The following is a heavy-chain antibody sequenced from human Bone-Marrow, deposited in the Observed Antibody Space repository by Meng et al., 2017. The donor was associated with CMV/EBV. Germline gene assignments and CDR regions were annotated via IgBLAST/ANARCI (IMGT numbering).Heavy chain of an antibody. CDR3: ARDSYCSSTSCYNWYFDL. J-gene: IGHJ2*01. Sequence: ASVKVSCKASGYTFIDYYMHWVRQAPGQGLEWMGWFNPNSGATSFAQKFQGRVAMTSDTSFSTAYMELNSLTNDDTAVYYCARDSYCSSTSCYNWYFDLWGRGNLVTVSS. CDR1: GYTFIDYY. V-gene: IGHV1-2*02. D-gene: IGHD2-2*01. CDR2: FNPNSGAT.